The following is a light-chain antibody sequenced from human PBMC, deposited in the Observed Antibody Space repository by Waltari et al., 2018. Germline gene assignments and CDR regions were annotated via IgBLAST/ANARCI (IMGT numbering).Light chain of an antibody. CDR1: NSNIGGNF. CDR3: AVWDDSLGGV. J-gene: IGLJ3*02. V-gene: IGLV1-44*01. Sequence: QSVLTQPPSVSGTPGQRVTISCSGSNSNIGGNFVNWYQQLPGKAPKLLIYNDKQGPSGVPDRFSASKSGTSAALAITGLQSEDEADDYCAVWDDSLGGVFGGGTKLTVL. CDR2: NDK.